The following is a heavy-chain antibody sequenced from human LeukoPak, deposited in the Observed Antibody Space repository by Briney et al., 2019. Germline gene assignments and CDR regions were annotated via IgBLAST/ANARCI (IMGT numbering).Heavy chain of an antibody. CDR1: GGSFSGYY. CDR3: ARLPPRGFYYYGSGSMAFGPYYFDY. CDR2: INHSGST. J-gene: IGHJ4*02. Sequence: PSETLSLTCAVYGGSFSGYYWSWIRQPPGKGLEWIGEINHSGSTNYNPSLKSRVTISVDTSKNQFSLKLSSVTAADTAVYYCARLPPRGFYYYGSGSMAFGPYYFDYWGQGTLVTVSS. D-gene: IGHD3-10*01. V-gene: IGHV4-34*01.